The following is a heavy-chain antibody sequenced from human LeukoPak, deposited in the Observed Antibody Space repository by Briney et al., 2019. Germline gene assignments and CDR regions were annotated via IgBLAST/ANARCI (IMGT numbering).Heavy chain of an antibody. J-gene: IGHJ4*02. Sequence: GGSLRLSCAASGFTFSSYSMNWVRQAPGKGLEWVAVIWYDGSNEYYADSVKGRFTISRDNSKNTLYLQMNSLRAEDTAVYYCAKDYSSSWYEDSGFDYWGQGTLVTVSS. CDR3: AKDYSSSWYEDSGFDY. V-gene: IGHV3-33*06. D-gene: IGHD6-13*01. CDR1: GFTFSSYS. CDR2: IWYDGSNE.